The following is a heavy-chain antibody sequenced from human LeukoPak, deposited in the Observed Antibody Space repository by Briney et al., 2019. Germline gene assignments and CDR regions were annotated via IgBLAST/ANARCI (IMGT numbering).Heavy chain of an antibody. CDR1: GFTFSSYS. Sequence: GGSLRLSCAASGFTFSSYSVNWVRQAPGKGLEWVSPISSSSSYIYYADSVKGRFTISRDNAKNSLYLQMNSLRAEDTAMYYCARHAGLRFLEWLLPTDYWGQGTLVTVSS. J-gene: IGHJ4*02. CDR2: ISSSSSYI. D-gene: IGHD3-3*01. V-gene: IGHV3-21*01. CDR3: ARHAGLRFLEWLLPTDY.